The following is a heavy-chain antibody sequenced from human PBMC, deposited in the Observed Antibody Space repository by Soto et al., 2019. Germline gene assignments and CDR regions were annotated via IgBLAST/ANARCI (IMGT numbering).Heavy chain of an antibody. D-gene: IGHD4-17*01. CDR2: IDTGTRHV. Sequence: EVQVVESGGGLVKPGGSLRLSCAASGFTFSSSDMNWVRQAPGKGLEWVSSIDTGTRHVYYAHSVRGRFTISRDDAKNSLYLQMNSLRVEDTALYYCARRTVTTYHYFDYWGQGTLVTVSS. J-gene: IGHJ4*02. CDR1: GFTFSSSD. V-gene: IGHV3-21*01. CDR3: ARRTVTTYHYFDY.